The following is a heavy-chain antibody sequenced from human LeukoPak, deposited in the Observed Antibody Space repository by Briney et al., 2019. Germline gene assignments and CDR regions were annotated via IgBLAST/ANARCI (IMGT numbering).Heavy chain of an antibody. V-gene: IGHV4-59*08. Sequence: SETLSLTCTVSGGSINSYYWSWIRQPPGKGLEWIAYIYYSGSTNYNPSLKSRVTISVDTSKNQFSLKLSSVTAADTAVYYCAVYYYDSSGYYTLFDYWGQGTLVTVSS. CDR2: IYYSGST. CDR1: GGSINSYY. CDR3: AVYYYDSSGYYTLFDY. J-gene: IGHJ4*02. D-gene: IGHD3-22*01.